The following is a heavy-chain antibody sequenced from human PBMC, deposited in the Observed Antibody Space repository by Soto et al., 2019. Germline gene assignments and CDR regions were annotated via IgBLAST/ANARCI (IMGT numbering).Heavy chain of an antibody. V-gene: IGHV4-61*01. CDR2: IYYSGST. CDR3: ARVAGCTNGVCPWYFDL. CDR1: GGSVSSGSYY. Sequence: QVQLQESGPGLVKPSETLSLTCTVSGGSVSSGSYYWSWIRQPPGKGLEWIGYIYYSGSTNYNPSLKSRVTISVDTSKNQFSLKLSSVTAADTAVYYCARVAGCTNGVCPWYFDLWGRGTLVTVSS. D-gene: IGHD2-8*01. J-gene: IGHJ2*01.